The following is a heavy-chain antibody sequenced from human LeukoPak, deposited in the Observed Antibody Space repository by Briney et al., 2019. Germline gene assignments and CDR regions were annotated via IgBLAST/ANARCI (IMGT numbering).Heavy chain of an antibody. J-gene: IGHJ2*01. V-gene: IGHV3-48*03. CDR2: INTGGGVI. Sequence: GGSLRLSCAASGFTFSNYEINWVRQAPGKGLEWVSYINTGGGVIYYADSVKGRFTISRDNAKNSVYLQMNSLRAEDTAVYYCARDLGPRWYFDLWGRGTLVTVSS. D-gene: IGHD3-16*01. CDR3: ARDLGPRWYFDL. CDR1: GFTFSNYE.